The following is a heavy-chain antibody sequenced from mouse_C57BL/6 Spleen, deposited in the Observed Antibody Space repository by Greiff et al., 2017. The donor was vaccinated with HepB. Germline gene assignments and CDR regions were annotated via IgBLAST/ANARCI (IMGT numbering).Heavy chain of an antibody. J-gene: IGHJ4*01. Sequence: VQLQQSGPVLVKPGASVKMSCKASGYTFTDYYMNWVKQSHGKSLEWIGVINPYNGGTSYNQKFKGKATLTVDKSSSTAYMELNSLTSEDSAVYYCARPMDYYAMDYWGQGTSVTVSS. CDR1: GYTFTDYY. CDR3: ARPMDYYAMDY. D-gene: IGHD2-3*01. CDR2: INPYNGGT. V-gene: IGHV1-19*01.